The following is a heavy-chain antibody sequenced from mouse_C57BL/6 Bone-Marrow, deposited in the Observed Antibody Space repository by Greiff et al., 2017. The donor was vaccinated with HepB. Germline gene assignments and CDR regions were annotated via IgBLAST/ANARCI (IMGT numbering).Heavy chain of an antibody. J-gene: IGHJ4*01. Sequence: VHLVESGPGLVAPSQSLSITCTVSGFSLTSYAISWVRQPPGKGLEWLGVIWTGGGTNYNSALKSRLSISKDNSKSQVFLKMNSLQTDDTARYYCATQLGRAFYAMDYWGQGTSVTVSS. CDR2: IWTGGGT. V-gene: IGHV2-9-1*01. CDR3: ATQLGRAFYAMDY. D-gene: IGHD4-1*02. CDR1: GFSLTSYA.